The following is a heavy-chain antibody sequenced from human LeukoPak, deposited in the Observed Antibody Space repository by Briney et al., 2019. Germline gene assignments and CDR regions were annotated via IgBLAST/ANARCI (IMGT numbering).Heavy chain of an antibody. J-gene: IGHJ3*02. CDR1: GFTVSSNY. Sequence: GSLRLSCAASGFTVSSNYMSWVRQPPGKGLEWIGSMYYSGSTYYNASLRSRVTISVDTSRDQFSLKLSSVTAADTAVYYCARHFDRDGYKSNAFDIWGQGTMVTVSS. CDR2: MYYSGST. CDR3: ARHFDRDGYKSNAFDI. D-gene: IGHD5-24*01. V-gene: IGHV4-39*01.